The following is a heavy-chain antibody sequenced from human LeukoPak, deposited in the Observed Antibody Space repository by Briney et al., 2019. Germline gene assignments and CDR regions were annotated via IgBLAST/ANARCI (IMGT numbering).Heavy chain of an antibody. CDR2: IYHSGST. V-gene: IGHV4-30-2*01. CDR1: GGSISSGGYS. CDR3: ARGDYYDSSGYCWFDP. D-gene: IGHD3-22*01. Sequence: TLSLTCAVSGGSISSGGYSWSWIRQPPGKGLEWIGYIYHSGSTYYNPSLKSRVTISVDRSKNQFSLKLSSVTAADTAVYYCARGDYYDSSGYCWFDPWGQGTLVTVSS. J-gene: IGHJ5*02.